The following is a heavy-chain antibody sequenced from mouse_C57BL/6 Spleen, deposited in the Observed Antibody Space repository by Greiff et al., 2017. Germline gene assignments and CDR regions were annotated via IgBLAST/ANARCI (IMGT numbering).Heavy chain of an antibody. Sequence: VQLQQPGAELVKPGASVKMSCKASGYTFTSYWITWVKQRPGQGLEWIGDIYPGSGSTNYNGKFKGKATLTADKSSSTAYMQLSSLTSEDSAVYFCARGPSDGYYVVDYWGQGTTLTVSS. CDR2: IYPGSGST. CDR3: ARGPSDGYYVVDY. V-gene: IGHV1-55*01. CDR1: GYTFTSYW. J-gene: IGHJ2*01. D-gene: IGHD2-3*01.